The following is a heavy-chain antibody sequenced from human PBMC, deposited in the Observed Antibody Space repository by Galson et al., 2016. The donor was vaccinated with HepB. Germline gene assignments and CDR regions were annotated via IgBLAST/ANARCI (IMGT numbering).Heavy chain of an antibody. Sequence: SLRLSCAASGFTFSNAWMSWVRRAPGKGLEWVGRIKSKTDGGTTDYAAPVKGRFSISRDDSKNTLYLQMNSLRTEDTAVYYCRYGMDVWGQGTTVAVSS. J-gene: IGHJ6*02. CDR3: RYGMDV. CDR2: IKSKTDGGTT. V-gene: IGHV3-15*01. CDR1: GFTFSNAW.